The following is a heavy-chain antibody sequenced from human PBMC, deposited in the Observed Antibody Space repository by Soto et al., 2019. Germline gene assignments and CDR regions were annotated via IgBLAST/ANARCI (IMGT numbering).Heavy chain of an antibody. J-gene: IGHJ4*02. D-gene: IGHD5-18*01. CDR3: AREGYSYPDYYFDY. CDR2: ISYDGSNK. CDR1: GFTFSSYA. V-gene: IGHV3-30-3*01. Sequence: GGSLRLSCAASGFTFSSYAMHWVRQAPGKGLEWVAVISYDGSNKYYADSVKGRFTISRDNSKNTLYLQMNSLRAEDTAVYYCAREGYSYPDYYFDYWGQGTLVTVSS.